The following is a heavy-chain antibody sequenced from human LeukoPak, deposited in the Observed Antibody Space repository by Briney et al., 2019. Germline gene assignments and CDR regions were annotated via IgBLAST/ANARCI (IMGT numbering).Heavy chain of an antibody. V-gene: IGHV3-7*01. J-gene: IGHJ5*02. CDR2: IKQDGSEK. Sequence: GGSLRLSCAASGFTFSSYWMSWVRQAPGKGLEWVANIKQDGSEKYYVDSVKGRFTISRDNAKNSLYLQMNSLRAEDTAVYYCARDLPYDFWSGYYSIYNWFDPWSQGTLVTVSS. CDR1: GFTFSSYW. D-gene: IGHD3-3*01. CDR3: ARDLPYDFWSGYYSIYNWFDP.